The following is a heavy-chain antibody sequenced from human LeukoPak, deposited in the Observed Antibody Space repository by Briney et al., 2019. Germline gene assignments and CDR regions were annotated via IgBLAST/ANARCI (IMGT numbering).Heavy chain of an antibody. CDR2: IYYSGST. D-gene: IGHD6-13*01. CDR1: GGSISSSSYY. J-gene: IGHJ5*02. V-gene: IGHV4-39*01. Sequence: SETLFLTCTVSGGSISSSSYYWGWIRQPPGKGLEWIGSIYYSGSTYYNPSLKSRVTISVDTSKNQFSLKLSSVTAADTAVYYCARTPTTYSSSWYLDPWGQGTLVTVSS. CDR3: ARTPTTYSSSWYLDP.